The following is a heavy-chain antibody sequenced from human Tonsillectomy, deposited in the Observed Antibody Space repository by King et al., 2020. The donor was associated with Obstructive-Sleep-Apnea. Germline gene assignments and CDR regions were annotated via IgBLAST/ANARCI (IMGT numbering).Heavy chain of an antibody. Sequence: VQLQQWGAGLLKPSKTLSLTCAVYGGSFSVYYWGWIRQPPGKGLEWIGQINHSGSTNYNPSLKSRVTISVETSKNQFSLTLNSVTAADTAVYYCASPVQPLDYWGQGTLVTVSS. D-gene: IGHD2-2*01. CDR2: INHSGST. CDR1: GGSFSVYY. CDR3: ASPVQPLDY. J-gene: IGHJ4*02. V-gene: IGHV4-34*01.